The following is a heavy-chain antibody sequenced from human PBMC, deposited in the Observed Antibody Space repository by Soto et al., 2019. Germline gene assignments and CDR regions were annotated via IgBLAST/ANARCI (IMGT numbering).Heavy chain of an antibody. CDR2: ISGSGGST. Sequence: PGGSLRLSCAASEFSFSTYSMNWVRQAPGKGLEWVSAISGSGGSTYYADSVKGRFTISRDNSKNTLYLQMNSLRAEDTAVYYCAKDVVVATTVVTNGYWGQGTLVTVSS. V-gene: IGHV3-23*01. J-gene: IGHJ4*02. D-gene: IGHD2-21*01. CDR3: AKDVVVATTVVTNGY. CDR1: EFSFSTYS.